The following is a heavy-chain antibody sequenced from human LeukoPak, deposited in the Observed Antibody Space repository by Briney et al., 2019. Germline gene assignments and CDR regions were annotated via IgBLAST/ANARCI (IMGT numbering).Heavy chain of an antibody. Sequence: GGPLRLSCAASGFTFSNAWMSWVRQAPGKGLEWVGRIKSKTDGGTTDYAAPVKGRFTISRDDSKNTLYLQMNSLKTEDTAVYYCTTAPYCSGGSCYSVGYWGQGTLVTVSS. J-gene: IGHJ4*02. V-gene: IGHV3-15*01. CDR3: TTAPYCSGGSCYSVGY. D-gene: IGHD2-15*01. CDR2: IKSKTDGGTT. CDR1: GFTFSNAW.